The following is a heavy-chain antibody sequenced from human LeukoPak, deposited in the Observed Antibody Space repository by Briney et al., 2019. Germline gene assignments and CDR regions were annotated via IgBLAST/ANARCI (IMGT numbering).Heavy chain of an antibody. CDR2: IVVGSGNT. CDR1: GFTFTSSA. CDR3: ARGRRYSSSSRDREDV. Sequence: SVKVSCKASGFTFTSSAMQWVRQARGQRLEWIGWIVVGSGNTNYAQKFQERVAITRDMSTSTAYMELSSLRSEDTAVYYCARGRRYSSSSRDREDVWGKGTTVTVSS. V-gene: IGHV1-58*02. D-gene: IGHD6-13*01. J-gene: IGHJ6*04.